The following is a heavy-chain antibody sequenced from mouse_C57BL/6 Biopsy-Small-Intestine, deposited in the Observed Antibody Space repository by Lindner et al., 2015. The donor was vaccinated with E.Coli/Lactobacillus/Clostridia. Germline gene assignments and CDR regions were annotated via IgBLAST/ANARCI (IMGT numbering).Heavy chain of an antibody. CDR3: ARDVLLDYDFWSGTDREIDY. Sequence: SVKVSCKASGYTFTSYGISWVRQAPGQGLEWMGWISAYNGNTNYAQKLQGRVTMTTDTSTSTAYMELRSLRSDDTAVYYCARDVLLDYDFWSGTDREIDYWGQGTLVTVSS. CDR2: ISAYNGNT. J-gene: IGHJ4*01. CDR1: GYTFTSYG. V-gene: IGHV1-7*01. D-gene: IGHD2-4*01.